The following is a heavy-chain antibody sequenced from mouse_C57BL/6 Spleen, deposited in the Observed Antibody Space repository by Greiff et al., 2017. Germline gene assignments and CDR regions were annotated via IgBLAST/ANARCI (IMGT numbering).Heavy chain of an antibody. D-gene: IGHD4-1*01. J-gene: IGHJ3*01. CDR1: GFSLTSYG. V-gene: IGHV2-2*01. CDR3: ARPFLTGFAY. CDR2: IWSGGST. Sequence: VMLVESGPGLVQPSQSLSITCTVSGFSLTSYGVHWVRQSPGKGLEWLGVIWSGGSTDYNAAFISRLSISKDNSKSQVFFKMNSLQADDTAIYYCARPFLTGFAYWGQGTLVTVSA.